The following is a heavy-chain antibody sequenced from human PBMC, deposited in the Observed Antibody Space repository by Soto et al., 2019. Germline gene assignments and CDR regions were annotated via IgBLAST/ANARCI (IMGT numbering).Heavy chain of an antibody. D-gene: IGHD4-17*01. J-gene: IGHJ4*02. CDR1: GGTFSTYG. V-gene: IGHV1-69*13. CDR3: AREVDPYYGGNSPSLDC. Sequence: QVQLVQSGAEVKKPGSSVKVSCKASGGTFSTYGINWVRLAPGQGLEWMGWIIPKFGTTKNAQKFQGRVTLTAEESTNTASRELKYLRSEDTAVYFCAREVDPYYGGNSPSLDCWGQGTLVTFSS. CDR2: IIPKFGTT.